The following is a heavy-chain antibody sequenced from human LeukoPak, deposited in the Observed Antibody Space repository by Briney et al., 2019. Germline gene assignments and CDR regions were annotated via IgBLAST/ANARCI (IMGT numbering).Heavy chain of an antibody. CDR2: IIPIFGTA. J-gene: IGHJ4*02. Sequence: VASVKVSCKASGYTFTGYYMHWVRQAPGQGLEWMGGIIPIFGTANYAQKFQGRVTITADESTSTAYMELSSLRSEDTAVYYCARGGTIFGVVTLDYWGQGTLVTVSS. D-gene: IGHD3-3*01. CDR1: GYTFTGYY. CDR3: ARGGTIFGVVTLDY. V-gene: IGHV1-69*13.